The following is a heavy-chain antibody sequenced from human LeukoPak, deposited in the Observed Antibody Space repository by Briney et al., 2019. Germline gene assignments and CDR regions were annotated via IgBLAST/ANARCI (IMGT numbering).Heavy chain of an antibody. D-gene: IGHD6-19*01. CDR2: IIPILGIA. V-gene: IGHV1-69*02. CDR1: GGTFSSYT. CDR3: ASIAVAGKPLFGY. J-gene: IGHJ4*02. Sequence: ASMKVSCKASGGTFSSYTISWVRQAPGQGLEWMGRIIPILGIANYAQKFQGRVTITADKSTSTAYMELSSLRSEDTAVYYCASIAVAGKPLFGYWGQGTLVTVSS.